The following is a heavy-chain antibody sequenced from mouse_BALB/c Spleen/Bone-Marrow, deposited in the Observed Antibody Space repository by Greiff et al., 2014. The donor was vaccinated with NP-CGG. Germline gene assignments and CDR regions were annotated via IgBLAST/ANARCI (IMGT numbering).Heavy chain of an antibody. Sequence: VQLQQSETELAKPGASVKMSCKASGYTFTTHWMHWVKQRPGQGLEWIGYINPSTGYTDYNQKFKDKATLTADKSSSTAYMQLISLTSEDSAVYYGVRSDYWGQGTTLTASS. CDR3: VRSDY. CDR1: GYTFTTHW. J-gene: IGHJ2*01. CDR2: INPSTGYT. V-gene: IGHV1-7*01.